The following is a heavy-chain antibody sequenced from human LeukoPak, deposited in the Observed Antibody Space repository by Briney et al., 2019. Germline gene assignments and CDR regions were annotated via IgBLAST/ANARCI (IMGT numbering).Heavy chain of an antibody. CDR2: ISSSGGTT. D-gene: IGHD5-18*01. V-gene: IGHV3-23*01. Sequence: GGSLRLSCVASGFSFSSYAINWVRQAPGKGLEWVSAISSSGGTTYYADSVKGRFAISRDNSKNTLYLQMTSLRAEDTAVYYCAKTYVDTTFFDSWGQGTRVTVSS. J-gene: IGHJ4*02. CDR3: AKTYVDTTFFDS. CDR1: GFSFSSYA.